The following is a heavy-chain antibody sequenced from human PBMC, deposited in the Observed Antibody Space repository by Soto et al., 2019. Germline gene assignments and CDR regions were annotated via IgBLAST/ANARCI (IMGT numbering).Heavy chain of an antibody. Sequence: VKVSCKASGGTFSSYAISWVRQAPGQGLEWMGGIIPIFGTANYAQKFQGRVTITADESTSTAYMELSSLRSEDTAVYYCARDQRHGSGSYKARGYFDYWGQGTLVTVSS. CDR3: ARDQRHGSGSYKARGYFDY. CDR1: GGTFSSYA. CDR2: IIPIFGTA. D-gene: IGHD3-10*01. J-gene: IGHJ4*02. V-gene: IGHV1-69*13.